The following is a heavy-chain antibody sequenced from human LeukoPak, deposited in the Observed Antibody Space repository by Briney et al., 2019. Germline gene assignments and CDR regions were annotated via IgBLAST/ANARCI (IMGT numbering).Heavy chain of an antibody. CDR1: GYTFTSYG. CDR3: ARAGLYGDYIYYYYYGMDV. CDR2: ISAYNGNT. D-gene: IGHD4-17*01. V-gene: IGHV1-18*01. Sequence: ASVTVSCKASGYTFTSYGISWVRQAPGQGLEWMGWISAYNGNTNYAQKLQGRVTMTTDTSTSTAYMELRSLRSDDTAVYYCARAGLYGDYIYYYYYGMDVWGQGTTVTVSS. J-gene: IGHJ6*02.